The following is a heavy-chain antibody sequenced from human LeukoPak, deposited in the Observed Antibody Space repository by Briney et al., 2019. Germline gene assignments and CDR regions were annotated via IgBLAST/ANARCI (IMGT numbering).Heavy chain of an antibody. D-gene: IGHD3-3*02. Sequence: ASVKVSCKPSGYTFTSYYMHWVRPAPGQGVEWMGIINPSGGSTSYAQKFQGRVTMTRDMSTSTVYMELSSLRSEDTAVYYCARVPTIFGVPSYYFDYWGQGTLVTVSS. V-gene: IGHV1-46*01. J-gene: IGHJ4*02. CDR3: ARVPTIFGVPSYYFDY. CDR2: INPSGGST. CDR1: GYTFTSYY.